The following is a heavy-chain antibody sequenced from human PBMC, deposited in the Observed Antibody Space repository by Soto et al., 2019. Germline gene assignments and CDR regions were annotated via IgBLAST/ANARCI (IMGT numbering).Heavy chain of an antibody. J-gene: IGHJ3*02. CDR2: IYYSGST. V-gene: IGHV4-59*01. Sequence: SSETLSLTCTASCGSISSYFCSWIRQPPGKGLEWSGYIYYSGSTNYNPSLKSRVTISVDTSKNQFSLKLSSVTAADTAVYYCARDSTRFTYCYESSGSGRAFDIWGQGTMVTVSS. D-gene: IGHD3-22*01. CDR3: ARDSTRFTYCYESSGSGRAFDI. CDR1: CGSISSYF.